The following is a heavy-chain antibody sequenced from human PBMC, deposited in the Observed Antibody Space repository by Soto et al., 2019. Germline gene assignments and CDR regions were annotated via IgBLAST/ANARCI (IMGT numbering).Heavy chain of an antibody. CDR1: GGSISSYY. D-gene: IGHD3-3*01. CDR3: ARERGLYYDFWSGYNNWFDP. J-gene: IGHJ5*02. V-gene: IGHV4-59*01. CDR2: IYYSGST. Sequence: SETLSLTCTVSGGSISSYYWSWIRQPPGKGLEWIGYIYYSGSTNYNPSLKSRVTISVDTSKNQFSLKLSSVTAADTAVYYCARERGLYYDFWSGYNNWFDPWGQGTLVTVSS.